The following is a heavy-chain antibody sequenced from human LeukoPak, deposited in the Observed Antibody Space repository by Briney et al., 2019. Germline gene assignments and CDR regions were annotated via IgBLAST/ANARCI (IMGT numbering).Heavy chain of an antibody. CDR1: GLTFSSYS. J-gene: IGHJ4*02. V-gene: IGHV3-48*01. CDR3: ARVPGYSYGYGDY. CDR2: ISSSSSTI. D-gene: IGHD5-18*01. Sequence: GGSLRLSCAASGLTFSSYSMNWVRQAPGKGLEWVSYISSSSSTIYYADSVKGRFTISRDNAKNSLYLQMNSLRAEDTAVYYCARVPGYSYGYGDYWGQGTLVTVSS.